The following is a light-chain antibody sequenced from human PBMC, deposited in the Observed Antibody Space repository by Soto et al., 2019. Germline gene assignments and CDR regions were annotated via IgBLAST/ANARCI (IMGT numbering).Light chain of an antibody. CDR3: MQRIEFPIT. V-gene: IGKV2-40*01. CDR1: QILLDSDDGNTY. J-gene: IGKJ5*01. Sequence: DVVMTQAPMSLSVTPGEPASMSCRASQILLDSDDGNTYVDWYMQRPGQTPQLLIYTLSSRASGVPDRFSGSGSRTDFTLKISRGEAEDVWVYYCMQRIEFPITFGQGTRLEV. CDR2: TLS.